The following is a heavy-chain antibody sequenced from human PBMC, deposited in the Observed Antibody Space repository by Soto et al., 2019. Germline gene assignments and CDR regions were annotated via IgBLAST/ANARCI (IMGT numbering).Heavy chain of an antibody. CDR2: ISAYNGNT. CDR1: GYTFTSYG. J-gene: IGHJ5*02. Sequence: ASVKVSCKASGYTFTSYGISWVRQAPGQGLEWMGWISAYNGNTNYAQKLRGRVTMTTDTSTGTAYMELRSLRSDDTAVYYCARDENGYSSGRNWFDPVGQGTLDTVSS. CDR3: ARDENGYSSGRNWFDP. D-gene: IGHD6-19*01. V-gene: IGHV1-18*01.